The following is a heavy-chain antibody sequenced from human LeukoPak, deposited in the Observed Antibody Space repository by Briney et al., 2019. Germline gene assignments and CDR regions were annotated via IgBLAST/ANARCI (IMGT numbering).Heavy chain of an antibody. D-gene: IGHD3-22*01. CDR1: GFTFSSYG. CDR2: ISYDGSNK. J-gene: IGHJ4*02. Sequence: GGSLRLSCAASGFTFSSYGMHRVRQAPGKGLEWVAVISYDGSNKYYADSVKGRFTISRDNSKNTLYLQMNSLRAEDTAVYYCAKDYGSSGLDCWGQGTLVTVSS. V-gene: IGHV3-30*18. CDR3: AKDYGSSGLDC.